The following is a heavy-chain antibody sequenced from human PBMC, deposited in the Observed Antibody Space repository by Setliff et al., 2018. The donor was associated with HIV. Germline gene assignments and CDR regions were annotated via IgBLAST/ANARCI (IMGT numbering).Heavy chain of an antibody. J-gene: IGHJ4*02. CDR2: INPSGGST. V-gene: IGHV1-46*01. CDR3: ARQLSNSLES. D-gene: IGHD1-1*01. CDR1: GYTFTSYY. Sequence: ASVKVSCKASGYTFTSYYMHWVRQAPGQGLEWMGIINPSGGSTSYAQKFQGRVTMTRDTSINTAYMEFSSLRSDDTAVYYCARQLSNSLESWGQGTLVTVSS.